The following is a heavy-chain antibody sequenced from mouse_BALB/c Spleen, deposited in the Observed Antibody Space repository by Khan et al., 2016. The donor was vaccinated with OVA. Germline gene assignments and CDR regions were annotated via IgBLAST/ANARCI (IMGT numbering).Heavy chain of an antibody. J-gene: IGHJ4*01. CDR1: GFSLSRYN. Sequence: QVQLQQSGPGLVAPSQSLSITCTVSGFSLSRYNIHWVRQPPGKGLEWRGMIWGGGDTDYNSTLKSRLSISKDNSKSQVFLKMNSLQTDETAKKYLSRAYYRYDVYYAMDYWGQVTSVTVSS. CDR2: IWGGGDT. CDR3: SRAYYRYDVYYAMDY. V-gene: IGHV2-6-4*01. D-gene: IGHD2-14*01.